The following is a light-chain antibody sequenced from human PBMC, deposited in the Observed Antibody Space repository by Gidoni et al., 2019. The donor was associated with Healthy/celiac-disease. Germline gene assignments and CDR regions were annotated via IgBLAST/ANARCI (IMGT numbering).Light chain of an antibody. CDR1: QDISNY. Sequence: DIQMTQSPSSLSASVGDRVTITCQASQDISNYLNWYQQKPGKAPKLLIYDASNLETGVPSRFSGSGSGTDFTFTISSLQPEDIETYYCQQYDNLPWTFGQGTKVETK. V-gene: IGKV1-33*01. J-gene: IGKJ1*01. CDR2: DAS. CDR3: QQYDNLPWT.